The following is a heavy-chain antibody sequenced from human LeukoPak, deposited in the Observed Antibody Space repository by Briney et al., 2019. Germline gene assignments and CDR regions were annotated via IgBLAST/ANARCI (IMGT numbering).Heavy chain of an antibody. Sequence: GESLKISCKGSGYSFTTYWIGWVRQMPGKGLERMGTIYPGDSATRYSPSFQGQVTISADKSISTAYLQWSSLKASDTAMYYCASTTMVRGVISYFDSWGQGTVVTVSS. CDR3: ASTTMVRGVISYFDS. D-gene: IGHD3-10*01. CDR2: IYPGDSAT. J-gene: IGHJ4*02. V-gene: IGHV5-51*01. CDR1: GYSFTTYW.